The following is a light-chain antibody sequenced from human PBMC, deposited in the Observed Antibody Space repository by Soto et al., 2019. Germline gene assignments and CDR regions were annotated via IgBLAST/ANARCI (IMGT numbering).Light chain of an antibody. CDR2: AAS. Sequence: DIQMTQSPSSLSASVGDRVTITCRASQTIGSHLNWYQQKPGKAPKFLIYAASSLQSGVPSRFSGSGSGTDFTLTISSLQPEDFATYYCQQSYSTPLTFGGGTKVDIK. J-gene: IGKJ4*01. V-gene: IGKV1-39*01. CDR1: QTIGSH. CDR3: QQSYSTPLT.